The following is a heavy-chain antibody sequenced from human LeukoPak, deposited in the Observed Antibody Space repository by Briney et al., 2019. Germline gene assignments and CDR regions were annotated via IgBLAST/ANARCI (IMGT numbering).Heavy chain of an antibody. CDR3: ARGYSSSPHGYYYYMDV. V-gene: IGHV1-2*02. D-gene: IGHD6-6*01. CDR1: GYTFTGYY. Sequence: ASVKVSCKASGYTFTGYYMHWVRQAPGQGLEWMGWINPNSGGTNYAQKFQGRVTMTTDTSTSTAYMELRSLRSDDTAVYYCARGYSSSPHGYYYYMDVWGKGTTVTVSS. CDR2: INPNSGGT. J-gene: IGHJ6*03.